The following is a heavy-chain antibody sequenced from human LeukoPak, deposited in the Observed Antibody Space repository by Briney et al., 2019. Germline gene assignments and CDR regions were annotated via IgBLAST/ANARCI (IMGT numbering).Heavy chain of an antibody. J-gene: IGHJ4*02. CDR2: ISGGGGST. CDR3: ARTKPQQFDILS. V-gene: IGHV3-23*01. D-gene: IGHD3-9*01. Sequence: GGTLRLSCAASGFTFSSYDMNWVRQAPGKGLEWVSGISGGGGSTYSVDSVKGRFTVSRDNSKNTLYLQMNSLGAEDTAVYYCARTKPQQFDILSWGQGTLVTVSS. CDR1: GFTFSSYD.